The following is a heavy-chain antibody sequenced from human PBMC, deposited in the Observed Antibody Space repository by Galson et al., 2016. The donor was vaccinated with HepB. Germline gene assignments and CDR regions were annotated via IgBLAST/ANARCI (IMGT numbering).Heavy chain of an antibody. CDR1: GFSVSRTY. D-gene: IGHD3-16*01. J-gene: IGHJ3*02. CDR2: IFSTGPT. CDR3: ARDFRGRESYNGFDI. Sequence: SLRLSCAASGFSVSRTYTSWVRQAPGTGLEWVSVIFSTGPTRYADSVKGRFTISRDNSNNTLHLKMNSLRPEDTAVYYCARDFRGRESYNGFDIWGQGTMVTVSS. V-gene: IGHV3-53*01.